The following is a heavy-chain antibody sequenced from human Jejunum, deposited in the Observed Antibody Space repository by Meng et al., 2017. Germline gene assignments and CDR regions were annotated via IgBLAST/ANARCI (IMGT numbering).Heavy chain of an antibody. V-gene: IGHV5-51*01. CDR3: ARRRYDCGGDCHLFDS. Sequence: GESPKTPCKGPGYTFSAYWIAWVRQMPGKGLEWMGIIYPGDSDTRYSPSFQGQVTISADKSISTAYLQWSSLKASDTAMYYCARRRYDCGGDCHLFDSWGQGTLVTVSS. J-gene: IGHJ4*02. CDR2: IYPGDSDT. CDR1: GYTFSAYW. D-gene: IGHD2-21*02.